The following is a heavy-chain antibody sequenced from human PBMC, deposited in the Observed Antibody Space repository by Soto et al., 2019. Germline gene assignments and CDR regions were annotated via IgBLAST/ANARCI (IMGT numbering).Heavy chain of an antibody. CDR2: IKAKSAGETV. CDR3: TTDRPLTGGRNAIY. Sequence: PGGSLRLSCAVSGFTFSHYWMTWVRQTPGKRLEWVGRIKAKSAGETVDYAAPVKGRFSISRDDSQNMLYLQMDNLKTEDTAVYYCTTDRPLTGGRNAIYWGQGTLVPVSS. CDR1: GFTFSHYW. J-gene: IGHJ4*02. D-gene: IGHD2-8*02. V-gene: IGHV3-15*01.